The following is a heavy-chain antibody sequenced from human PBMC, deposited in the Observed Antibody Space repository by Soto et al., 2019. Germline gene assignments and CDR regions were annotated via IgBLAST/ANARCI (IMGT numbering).Heavy chain of an antibody. J-gene: IGHJ4*02. CDR1: GFTFSNDA. CDR3: ARDRQPDGIWTFDY. Sequence: GGSLRLSCAASGFTFSNDALTWVRQGPGKGLEWVSSISDSGDSTNYADSVKGRFTISRDNSQNMMSLQMNSLRVEDTALYYCARDRQPDGIWTFDYWGRGTLVTVSS. D-gene: IGHD1-1*01. V-gene: IGHV3-23*01. CDR2: ISDSGDST.